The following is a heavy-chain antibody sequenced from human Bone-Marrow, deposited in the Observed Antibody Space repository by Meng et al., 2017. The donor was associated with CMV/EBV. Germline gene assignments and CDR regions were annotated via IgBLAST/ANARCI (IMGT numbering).Heavy chain of an antibody. J-gene: IGHJ4*02. CDR3: ARAELEYSSSTTLSFDY. CDR1: GFTFDDYA. CDR2: INWNSGRI. Sequence: SLKISCAASGFTFDDYAMHWVRQTPGKGLEWVSGINWNSGRIGYADSVKGRFTISRDNSKNTLYLQMNTLRAEDTAVYYCARAELEYSSSTTLSFDYWGQGTLVTVSS. D-gene: IGHD6-6*01. V-gene: IGHV3-9*01.